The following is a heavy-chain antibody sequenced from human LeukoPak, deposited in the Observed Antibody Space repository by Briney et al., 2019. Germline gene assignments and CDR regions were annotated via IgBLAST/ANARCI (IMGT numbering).Heavy chain of an antibody. CDR2: MNPNSGIT. D-gene: IGHD2-2*01. Sequence: ASVKVSCKASGYTLSNFDINWVRQAPGQGLEWMGWMNPNSGITGYAQKFQGRVTITRSTSMSTAYMELSSLRFEDTAVYYCARATAGYCSSTTCYGRGNWFDPWGQGTLVTVSS. V-gene: IGHV1-8*03. CDR1: GYTLSNFD. J-gene: IGHJ5*02. CDR3: ARATAGYCSSTTCYGRGNWFDP.